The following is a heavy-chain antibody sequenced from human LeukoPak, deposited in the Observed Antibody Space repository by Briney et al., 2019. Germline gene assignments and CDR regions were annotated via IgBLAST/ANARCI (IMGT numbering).Heavy chain of an antibody. V-gene: IGHV3-23*01. CDR3: VKDLSDSSDYPRGAFDI. CDR2: ISSHGDAT. CDR1: GFTFSSYE. D-gene: IGHD3-22*01. J-gene: IGHJ3*02. Sequence: RPGGSLRLSCAASGFTFSSYEMNWVRQAPGKGLEWVATISSHGDATHYADSVKGRFTISRDNSKSSLFLQMTSLRAEDTAVYYCVKDLSDSSDYPRGAFDIWGQGTMVTVSS.